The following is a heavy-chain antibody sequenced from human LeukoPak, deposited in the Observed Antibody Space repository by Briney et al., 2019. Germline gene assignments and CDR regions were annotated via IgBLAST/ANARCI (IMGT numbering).Heavy chain of an antibody. CDR3: ARGDSNWFDP. V-gene: IGHV4-39*01. CDR2: IYYSGST. Sequence: SEALSLTCTVSGGSISSSSYYWGWIRQPPGKGLEWIGSIYYSGSTYYNPSLKSRVTISVDTSKNQFSLKLSSVTAADTAVYYCARGDSNWFDPWGQGTLVTVSS. CDR1: GGSISSSSYY. D-gene: IGHD3-16*01. J-gene: IGHJ5*02.